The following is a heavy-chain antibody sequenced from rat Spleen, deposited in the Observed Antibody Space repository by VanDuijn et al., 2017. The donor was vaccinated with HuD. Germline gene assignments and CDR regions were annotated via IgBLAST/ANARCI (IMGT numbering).Heavy chain of an antibody. CDR3: ARWPQLGGYYWYFDF. J-gene: IGHJ1*01. CDR1: GFTFSDYN. CDR2: ISYDGSST. V-gene: IGHV5-7*01. Sequence: EVQLVESGGGLVQPGRSLKLSCAASGFTFSDYNMAWVRQAPKKGLEWVATISYDGSSTYYRDSVKGRFTISRDNAKSTLYLQMDSLRSEDTATYYCARWPQLGGYYWYFDFWGPGTMVTVSS. D-gene: IGHD5-1*01.